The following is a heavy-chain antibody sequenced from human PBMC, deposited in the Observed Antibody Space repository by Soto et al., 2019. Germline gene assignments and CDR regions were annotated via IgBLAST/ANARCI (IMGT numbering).Heavy chain of an antibody. V-gene: IGHV3-74*01. Sequence: VQLVESGGGLVQPGGSLRLSCEASGFSFKDYWMHWVRQAPGKGLVWVSRINTDGRITSYADSVKGRFTISRDNAKKTGYLQMNSLRAEDTATYYCARPYGMDVWGQGTTVTVS. CDR1: GFSFKDYW. J-gene: IGHJ6*02. CDR3: ARPYGMDV. CDR2: INTDGRIT.